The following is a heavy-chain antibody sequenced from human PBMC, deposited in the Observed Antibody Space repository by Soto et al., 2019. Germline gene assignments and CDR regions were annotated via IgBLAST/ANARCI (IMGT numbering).Heavy chain of an antibody. J-gene: IGHJ6*02. D-gene: IGHD2-2*01. CDR2: IIPIFGTA. Sequence: QVQLVQSGAEVKKPGSSVKVSCKASGGTFSSYAISWVRQAPGQGLEWMGGIIPIFGTANYAQKFQGRVTITADESTGTAYMELRRLRSGDKAVYYCSRAKLVVTAAIGACYYFYFGMDGWGQGTTVTVSS. V-gene: IGHV1-69*01. CDR3: SRAKLVVTAAIGACYYFYFGMDG. CDR1: GGTFSSYA.